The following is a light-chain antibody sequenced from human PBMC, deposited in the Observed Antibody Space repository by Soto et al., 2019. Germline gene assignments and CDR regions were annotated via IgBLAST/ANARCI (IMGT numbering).Light chain of an antibody. CDR2: RND. J-gene: IGLJ3*02. Sequence: QSVLTQPPSASGTPGQRVTISCSGSKSNIRSNYVYWYQQLPGTAPKLLIYRNDQRPSGVPDRFSGSKSGTSASLAISGLRSEDEADYDCAAWDDSLSGPVFGGGTKLTVL. CDR3: AAWDDSLSGPV. CDR1: KSNIRSNY. V-gene: IGLV1-47*01.